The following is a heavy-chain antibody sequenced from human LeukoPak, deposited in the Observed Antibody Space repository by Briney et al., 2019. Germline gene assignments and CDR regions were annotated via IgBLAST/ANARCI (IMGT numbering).Heavy chain of an antibody. D-gene: IGHD3-3*01. CDR3: ARLTRFVSGVLNPLDS. J-gene: IGHJ4*02. Sequence: SETLSLTCTVSGGSISSSSYYWGWIRQPPGKGLEWIGSIYYSGSTYYNPSLKSRVTISVDTSNNQFSLRLSSVTAADTAVYYCARLTRFVSGVLNPLDSWGQGTLVTVSS. CDR2: IYYSGST. V-gene: IGHV4-39*07. CDR1: GGSISSSSYY.